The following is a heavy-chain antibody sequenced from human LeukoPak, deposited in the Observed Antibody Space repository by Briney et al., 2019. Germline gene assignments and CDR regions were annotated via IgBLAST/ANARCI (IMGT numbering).Heavy chain of an antibody. CDR2: IHPSSGGT. CDR1: GYTFTGYY. CDR3: ARLINGGRALDY. D-gene: IGHD2-8*01. J-gene: IGHJ4*02. Sequence: ASVKVSCKASGYTFTGYYMHWVRQAPGQGLEWMGWIHPSSGGTRYAQKFQGRVTMTRDTSISTAYMELNRLTSDDTAVYYCARLINGGRALDYWGQGALVTVSS. V-gene: IGHV1-2*02.